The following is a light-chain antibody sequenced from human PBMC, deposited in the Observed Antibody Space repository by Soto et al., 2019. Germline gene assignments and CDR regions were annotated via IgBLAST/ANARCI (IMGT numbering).Light chain of an antibody. CDR2: DVN. CDR1: SSAVGANNY. J-gene: IGLJ3*02. CDR3: PAYTPSSTWV. Sequence: QSALTQPTSVSGSPGQSITISCTGTSSAVGANNYVTWYQQYPGKAPKFLVYDVNNRPSGVSDRFSGSKSGNTAYLTISGLQAEDEGEYHCPAYTPSSTWVFGGGTKLTVL. V-gene: IGLV2-14*01.